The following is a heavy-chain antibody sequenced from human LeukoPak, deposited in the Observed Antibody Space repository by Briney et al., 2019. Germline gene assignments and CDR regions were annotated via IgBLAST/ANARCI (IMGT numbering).Heavy chain of an antibody. V-gene: IGHV1-46*01. D-gene: IGHD6-13*01. CDR3: ASSSNSSWYDY. Sequence: GASVTVSCTASGYTFTSYYMHWVRQAPGQGLEWMGIINPSGGSTSYAQKFQGRVTMTRDTSTSTVYMELSSLRSEDTAVYYCASSSNSSWYDYWGQGTLVTVSS. CDR1: GYTFTSYY. J-gene: IGHJ4*02. CDR2: INPSGGST.